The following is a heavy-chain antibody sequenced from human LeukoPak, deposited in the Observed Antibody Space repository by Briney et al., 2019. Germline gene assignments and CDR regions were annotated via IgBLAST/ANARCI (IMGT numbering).Heavy chain of an antibody. D-gene: IGHD5-12*01. V-gene: IGHV1-69*13. CDR1: GGTFSSYA. J-gene: IGHJ6*02. CDR2: IILIFGTA. CDR3: ARDLRGYSYYYGMDV. Sequence: GASVKVSCKASGGTFSSYAISWVRQAPGQGLEWMGGIILIFGTANYAQKFQGRVTITADESTSTAYMELSSLRSEDTAVYYCARDLRGYSYYYGMDVWGQGTTVTVSS.